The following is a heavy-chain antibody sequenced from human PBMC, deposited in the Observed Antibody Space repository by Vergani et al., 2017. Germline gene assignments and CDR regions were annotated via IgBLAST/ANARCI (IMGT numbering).Heavy chain of an antibody. D-gene: IGHD1-26*01. V-gene: IGHV3-11*04. CDR2: INTRGSTI. CDR3: ARVGSYSGSYNFDY. Sequence: QVQLVESGGGLVKPGGSLRLSCAASGFNFSDYYMSWVRQAPGKGLEWVSYINTRGSTIYYADSVKGRFTISRDNAKNSLYLQMNSLRAEDTAVYYCARVGSYSGSYNFDYWGQGTLVTVSS. J-gene: IGHJ4*02. CDR1: GFNFSDYY.